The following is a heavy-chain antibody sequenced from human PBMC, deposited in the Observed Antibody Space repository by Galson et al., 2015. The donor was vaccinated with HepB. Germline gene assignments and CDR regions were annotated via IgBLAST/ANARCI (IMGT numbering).Heavy chain of an antibody. CDR2: IIPIFGTA. CDR3: ASPQEGGSGSSKHYPIFDY. CDR1: GGTFSSYA. J-gene: IGHJ4*02. Sequence: SVKVSCKASGGTFSSYAISWVRQAPGQGLEWMGGIIPIFGTANYAQKFQGRVTITADESTSTAYMELSSLRSEDTAVYYCASPQEGGSGSSKHYPIFDYWGQGTLVTVSS. V-gene: IGHV1-69*13. D-gene: IGHD3-10*01.